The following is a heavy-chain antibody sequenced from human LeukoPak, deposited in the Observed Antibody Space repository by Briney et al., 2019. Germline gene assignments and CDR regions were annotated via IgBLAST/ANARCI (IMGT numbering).Heavy chain of an antibody. CDR2: ISYGGSNE. J-gene: IGHJ4*02. V-gene: IGHV3-30*18. Sequence: QTGGSLRLSCAASGFTFSSYGMHWVRQAPGKGLEWVAVISYGGSNEYYADSVKGQFTISRDNSKNTLYLQMNSLRAEDTAVYYCAKEERSSQSYYFDYWGQGTLVTVSS. D-gene: IGHD6-13*01. CDR1: GFTFSSYG. CDR3: AKEERSSQSYYFDY.